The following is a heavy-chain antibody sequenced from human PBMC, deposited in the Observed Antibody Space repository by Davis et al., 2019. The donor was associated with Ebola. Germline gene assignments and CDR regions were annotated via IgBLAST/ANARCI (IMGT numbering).Heavy chain of an antibody. V-gene: IGHV4-34*01. CDR3: ARGKQWLVFPRSGVYGMDV. D-gene: IGHD6-19*01. Sequence: MPSDTLSLTCAVHGGSFSVYYWSWIRHLQGKGLEWIGEINHSGSTNYNPSLKSRVTISVDTSKNQFSLKLCSVTAADTAVYYCARGKQWLVFPRSGVYGMDVWGQGTTVTVSS. CDR1: GGSFSVYY. CDR2: INHSGST. J-gene: IGHJ6*02.